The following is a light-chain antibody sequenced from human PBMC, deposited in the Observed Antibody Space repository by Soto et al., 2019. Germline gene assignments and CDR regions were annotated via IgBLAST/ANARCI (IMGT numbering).Light chain of an antibody. V-gene: IGLV2-8*01. CDR1: SSDVGGYNY. J-gene: IGLJ2*01. CDR2: EVS. Sequence: QSALTQPPSASGSPGQAVTISCSGTSSDVGGYNYVSWYQHHPGKAPRLMIYEVSKRPSGVPNRFSGSKSDNTAYLTVSGLQPEDDADYYCSSYAGSNNLIVGGGTKLTVL. CDR3: SSYAGSNNLI.